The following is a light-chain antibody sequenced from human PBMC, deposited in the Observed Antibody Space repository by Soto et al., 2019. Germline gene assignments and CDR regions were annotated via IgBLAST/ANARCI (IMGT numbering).Light chain of an antibody. V-gene: IGKV1-39*01. J-gene: IGKJ4*01. CDR1: QSISDY. Sequence: DIQMTQSPSSLSASVGDRVTITCRASQSISDYLNWYQQKPGKAPKLLIYAASRLQSGVPSRFSGSGSGTDFTLTISSLQPEDFATYYCQQSYNTPLTFGGGTKV. CDR3: QQSYNTPLT. CDR2: AAS.